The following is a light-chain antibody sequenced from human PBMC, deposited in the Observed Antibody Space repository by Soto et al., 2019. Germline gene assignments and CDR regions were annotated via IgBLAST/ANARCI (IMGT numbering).Light chain of an antibody. V-gene: IGLV2-14*02. Sequence: QSALTQPASVSGSPGQSITISCTGTSSDVGNYNLVSWYQQHPDKAPKLMIYEGSKRPSGVSDRFSGSNSGNTASLAISGLQAEDEADYYCCSYSSSSTLVFGTGTKLTVL. CDR1: SSDVGNYNL. CDR2: EGS. J-gene: IGLJ1*01. CDR3: CSYSSSSTLV.